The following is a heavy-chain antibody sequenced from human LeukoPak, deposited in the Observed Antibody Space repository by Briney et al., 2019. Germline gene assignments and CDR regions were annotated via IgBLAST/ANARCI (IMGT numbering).Heavy chain of an antibody. V-gene: IGHV3-23*01. D-gene: IGHD3-9*01. J-gene: IGHJ4*02. CDR2: ISGSGGST. Sequence: GGSLRLSCAASGFTFSSYAMSWVRQAPGKGLEWVSAISGSGGSTYYADSVKGRFTTSRDNSKNTLYLQMNSLRAEDTAVYYCAKEGVAGDILTGYYYIDYWGQGTLVTVSS. CDR1: GFTFSSYA. CDR3: AKEGVAGDILTGYYYIDY.